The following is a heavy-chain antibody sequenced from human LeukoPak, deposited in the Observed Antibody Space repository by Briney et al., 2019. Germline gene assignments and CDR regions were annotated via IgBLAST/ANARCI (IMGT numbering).Heavy chain of an antibody. CDR2: IWYDGSSK. V-gene: IGHV3-33*01. CDR1: GFIFSAYG. Sequence: GGSLRLSCAASGFIFSAYGMHWVRQAPGKGLEWLSVIWYDGSSKYYSDSVKGRFTISRDNSKNTLYMQMNNLRVEDTAVYFCARDNRYTGNYLDAFDIWGQGTLVTVSS. J-gene: IGHJ3*02. D-gene: IGHD3-16*02. CDR3: ARDNRYTGNYLDAFDI.